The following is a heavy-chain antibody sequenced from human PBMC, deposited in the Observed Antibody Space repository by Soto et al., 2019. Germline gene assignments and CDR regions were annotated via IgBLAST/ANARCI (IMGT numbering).Heavy chain of an antibody. CDR3: ARDPDGYNVVNIYYFDY. CDR2: ISYDGSNK. D-gene: IGHD5-12*01. CDR1: GFTFSSYA. V-gene: IGHV3-30-3*01. J-gene: IGHJ4*02. Sequence: PGGSLRLSCAASGFTFSSYAMHWVRQAPGKGLEWVAVISYDGSNKYYADSVKGRFTISRDNSKNTLYLQMNSLRAEDTAVYYCARDPDGYNVVNIYYFDYWGQGTLVTVSS.